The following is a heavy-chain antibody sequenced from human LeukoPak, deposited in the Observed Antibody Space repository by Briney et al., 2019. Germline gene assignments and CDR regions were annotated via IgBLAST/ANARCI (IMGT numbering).Heavy chain of an antibody. V-gene: IGHV3-74*01. CDR3: ASVPSWELQLVFDY. CDR2: INSDGSST. Sequence: GGSLRLSCAASGFTFSSYWMHWVRQAPGKGLVWVSRINSDGSSTTYADSVNGRFTISRDNAKNTLYLQMNSLRAEDTAVYYCASVPSWELQLVFDYWGQGTLVTVSS. J-gene: IGHJ4*02. D-gene: IGHD1-26*01. CDR1: GFTFSSYW.